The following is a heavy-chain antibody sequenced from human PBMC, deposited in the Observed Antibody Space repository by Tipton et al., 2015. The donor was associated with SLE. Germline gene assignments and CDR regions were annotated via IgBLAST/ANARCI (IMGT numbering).Heavy chain of an antibody. Sequence: TLSLTCTVSGGSISSDDYYWTWIRQHPGKGLEWIGHMSYSGSTHYNPSLRSRVTMSADTSRNQFSLNLISVTTADTAVYFCARDRRRYAAMVNAPYWYFDLWGRGTPVTVSS. CDR2: MSYSGST. D-gene: IGHD3-16*01. CDR1: GGSISSDDYY. V-gene: IGHV4-31*03. CDR3: ARDRRRYAAMVNAPYWYFDL. J-gene: IGHJ2*01.